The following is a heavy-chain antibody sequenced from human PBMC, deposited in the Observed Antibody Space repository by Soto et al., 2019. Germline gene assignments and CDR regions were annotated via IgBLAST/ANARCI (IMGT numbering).Heavy chain of an antibody. J-gene: IGHJ6*02. CDR2: MNPNSGNT. D-gene: IGHD2-21*02. Sequence: ASVKVSCKASGYTFTSYDINWVRQATGQGLEWMGWMNPNSGNTGYAQKFQGRVTMTRNTSISTAYMELSSLRSEDTAVYYCERDAPYCGGDCDTPYYYYGMDVWGQGTTVTVS. V-gene: IGHV1-8*01. CDR3: ERDAPYCGGDCDTPYYYYGMDV. CDR1: GYTFTSYD.